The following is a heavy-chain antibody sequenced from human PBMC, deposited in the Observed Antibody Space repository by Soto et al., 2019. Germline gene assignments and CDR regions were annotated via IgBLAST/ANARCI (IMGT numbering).Heavy chain of an antibody. CDR1: GGSISSYY. V-gene: IGHV4-59*01. D-gene: IGHD5-18*01. CDR3: ARVDTAMFDY. J-gene: IGHJ4*02. Sequence: SETLSLTCTVSGGSISSYYWSWFRQPPGKGLEWIGYIYYSGSTNYNPSLKSRVTISVDTSKNQFSLKLSSVTAADTAVYYCARVDTAMFDYWGQGTLVTVSS. CDR2: IYYSGST.